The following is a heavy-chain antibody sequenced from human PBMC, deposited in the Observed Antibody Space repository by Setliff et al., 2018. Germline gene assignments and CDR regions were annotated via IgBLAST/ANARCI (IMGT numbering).Heavy chain of an antibody. D-gene: IGHD3-9*01. V-gene: IGHV1-18*01. CDR2: INNYNFNT. J-gene: IGHJ4*02. Sequence: GASVKVSCKASGYTFTNYGITWVRQAPGQGLEWMGWINNYNFNTNYAQKLQGRVTMTTDTSTSTAYMELRSLRSDDTAMYYCARGQTLRHFDWPTAFDYWGLGTLVTVSS. CDR3: ARGQTLRHFDWPTAFDY. CDR1: GYTFTNYG.